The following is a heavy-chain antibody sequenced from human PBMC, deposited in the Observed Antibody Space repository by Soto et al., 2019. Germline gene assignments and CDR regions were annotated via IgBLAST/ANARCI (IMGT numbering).Heavy chain of an antibody. Sequence: SVKVSCKASGGTFSSYTISWVRQAPGQGLEWMGRIIPILGIANYAQKFQGRVTITADKSTSTAYMELSSLRSEDTAVYYCASRRGRHDILTRYYQGAFDIWGQGTMVTVSS. CDR2: IIPILGIA. CDR3: ASRRGRHDILTRYYQGAFDI. D-gene: IGHD3-9*01. V-gene: IGHV1-69*02. CDR1: GGTFSSYT. J-gene: IGHJ3*02.